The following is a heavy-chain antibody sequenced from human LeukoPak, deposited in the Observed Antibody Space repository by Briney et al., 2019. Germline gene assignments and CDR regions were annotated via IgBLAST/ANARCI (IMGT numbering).Heavy chain of an antibody. V-gene: IGHV3-9*01. J-gene: IGHJ4*02. CDR3: ARDQYDTWSRRGNFDS. CDR1: GFTFDDYA. D-gene: IGHD3-3*01. Sequence: GGSLRLSCAASGFTFDDYAMHWVRQAPGKGLEWVSGISWNSGSTGYADSVKGRFTISRDNAKNSLYLQMNSLRVEDTAVFYCARDQYDTWSRRGNFDSWGQGTLVIVSS. CDR2: ISWNSGST.